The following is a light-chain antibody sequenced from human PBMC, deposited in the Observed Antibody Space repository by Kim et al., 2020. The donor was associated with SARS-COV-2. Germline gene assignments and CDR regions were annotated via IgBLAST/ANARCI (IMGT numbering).Light chain of an antibody. J-gene: IGKJ2*01. CDR3: QQYDRPPYT. V-gene: IGKV3-20*01. CDR2: GTS. Sequence: LSPGDRATLACRASQSVASNHLAWIQQKPGQAPRLLIYGTSSRAPAIPDRFSASGSGTDFTLTISRLEPEDFAIYYCQQYDRPPYTFGQGTKLEI. CDR1: QSVASNH.